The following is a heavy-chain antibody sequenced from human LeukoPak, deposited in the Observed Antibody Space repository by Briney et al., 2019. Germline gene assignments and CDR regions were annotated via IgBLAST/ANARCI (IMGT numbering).Heavy chain of an antibody. J-gene: IGHJ4*02. V-gene: IGHV3-7*01. CDR1: GFTFSSYS. CDR3: ARVRNTIFGVTSFDY. D-gene: IGHD3-3*01. CDR2: IKQDGSEK. Sequence: GGSLRLSCAASGFTFSSYSMNWVRQAPGKGLEWVANIKQDGSEKKYVDSVKGRFTISRDNAKNPLYLQMNSLRAEDTAVFYCARVRNTIFGVTSFDYWGQGTLVTVSS.